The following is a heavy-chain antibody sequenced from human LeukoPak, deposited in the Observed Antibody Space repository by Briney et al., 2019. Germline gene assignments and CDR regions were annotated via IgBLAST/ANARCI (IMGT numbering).Heavy chain of an antibody. CDR2: ISSSSGVTI. V-gene: IGHV3-48*03. CDR3: ARFNSGWYYFDH. Sequence: GGSLRLSCAASGFAFSNYEMNWVRQAPGKGLEWVSYISSSSGVTIYYADSVKGRFTISRDNAKNSLYLQMDSLRAEDTAVYYCARFNSGWYYFDHWGQGPLVTVSS. J-gene: IGHJ4*02. CDR1: GFAFSNYE. D-gene: IGHD6-19*01.